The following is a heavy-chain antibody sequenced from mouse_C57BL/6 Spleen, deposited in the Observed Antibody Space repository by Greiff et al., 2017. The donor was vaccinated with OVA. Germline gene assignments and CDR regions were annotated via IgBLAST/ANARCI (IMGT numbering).Heavy chain of an antibody. Sequence: EVKLMESGGGLVKPGGSLKLSCAASGFTFSSYAMSWVRQTPEKRLEWVATISDGGSYTYYPDNVKGRFTISRDNAKNNLYLQMSHLKSEDTAMYYCARDLTGRGNFAYWGQGTLVTVSA. D-gene: IGHD4-1*01. CDR2: ISDGGSYT. J-gene: IGHJ3*01. CDR1: GFTFSSYA. V-gene: IGHV5-4*01. CDR3: ARDLTGRGNFAY.